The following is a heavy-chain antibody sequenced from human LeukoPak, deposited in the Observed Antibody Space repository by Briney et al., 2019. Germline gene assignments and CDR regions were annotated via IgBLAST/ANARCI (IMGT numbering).Heavy chain of an antibody. D-gene: IGHD3-22*01. V-gene: IGHV3-33*08. J-gene: IGHJ4*02. CDR3: AREYYYDSSGFDY. CDR2: IWYDGSNK. Sequence: PGGSLRLSCAASGFTFSSYCMHWVRQAPGKGLEWVGVIWYDGSNKYYADSVKGRFTISRDNSKNTLYLQMNRLRAEDTAVYYCAREYYYDSSGFDYWGQGTLVTVSS. CDR1: GFTFSSYC.